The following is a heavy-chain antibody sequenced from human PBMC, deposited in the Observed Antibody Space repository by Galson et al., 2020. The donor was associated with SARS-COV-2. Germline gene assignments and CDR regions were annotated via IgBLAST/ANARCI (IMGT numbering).Heavy chain of an antibody. CDR2: INPNGGRT. J-gene: IGHJ4*02. Sequence: ASVKVSCKAPGYIFNTSYMHWVRQAPGQGLEWMGIINPNGGRTSYAQKFQGRVTLTRDTSTSTFYMDLSSLTSEDTAVYYCARDHRGGGPFIGVALPSYRFDYWGQGTLVTVSS. D-gene: IGHD3-3*01. CDR3: ARDHRGGGPFIGVALPSYRFDY. V-gene: IGHV1-46*02. CDR1: GYIFNTSY.